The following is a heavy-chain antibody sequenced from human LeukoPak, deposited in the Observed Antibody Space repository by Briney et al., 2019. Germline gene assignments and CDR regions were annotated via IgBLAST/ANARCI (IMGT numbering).Heavy chain of an antibody. J-gene: IGHJ3*02. CDR3: ARPSDDFWSGYYDAFDI. D-gene: IGHD3-3*01. V-gene: IGHV4-59*08. CDR1: GGSISSYY. CDR2: IYYSGST. Sequence: PSETLSLTCTVSGGSISSYYWSWIRQPPGKGLEWIGYIYYSGSTNYNPSLKSRVTISVDTSKNQFSLKLSSVTAADTAVYYCARPSDDFWSGYYDAFDIWGQGNMATVSS.